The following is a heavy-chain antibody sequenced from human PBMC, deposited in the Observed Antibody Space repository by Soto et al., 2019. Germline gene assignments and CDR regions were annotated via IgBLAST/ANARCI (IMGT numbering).Heavy chain of an antibody. V-gene: IGHV4-30-4*01. D-gene: IGHD1-1*01. Sequence: SETLSLTCTVSGGSISSGDYYWSWIRQPPGKGLEWIGYIYYSGSTYYNPSLKSRVTISVDKSKNQFSLKLSSVTAADTAVYYCARDRRWGTTGDAFHVWRQGTMVP. J-gene: IGHJ3*01. CDR3: ARDRRWGTTGDAFHV. CDR1: GGSISSGDYY. CDR2: IYYSGST.